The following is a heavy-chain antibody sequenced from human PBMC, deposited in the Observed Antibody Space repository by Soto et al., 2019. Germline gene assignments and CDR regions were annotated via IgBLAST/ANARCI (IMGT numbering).Heavy chain of an antibody. CDR3: APSRRSSGDAFDF. Sequence: SGATLVNTTQPLTLTCTFSGFSLTTSGLGVGWIRQPPGKALEWLALIYWNDDERYSPSLRSRLTITKDTSKNQVVLTMPNMDAVDTATYYCAPSRRSSGDAFDFWGQGTMGTVSS. CDR1: GFSLTTSGLG. V-gene: IGHV2-5*01. CDR2: IYWNDDE. J-gene: IGHJ3*01. D-gene: IGHD6-6*01.